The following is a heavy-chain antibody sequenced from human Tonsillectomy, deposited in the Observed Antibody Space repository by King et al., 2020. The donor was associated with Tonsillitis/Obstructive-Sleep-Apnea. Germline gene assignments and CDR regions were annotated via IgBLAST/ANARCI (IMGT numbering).Heavy chain of an antibody. CDR1: GASISSNNW. D-gene: IGHD6-19*01. Sequence: VQLKESGPGLVKPSGTLSLTCAVSGASISSNNWWSWVRQPPGKGLEWIGEIYHSGSTNYNPSLKSRVTISVDKSKNQFSLKLSSVTAADTAVYYCARVRIAVATYYFDYWGQGTLVTVSS. V-gene: IGHV4-4*02. CDR2: IYHSGST. CDR3: ARVRIAVATYYFDY. J-gene: IGHJ4*02.